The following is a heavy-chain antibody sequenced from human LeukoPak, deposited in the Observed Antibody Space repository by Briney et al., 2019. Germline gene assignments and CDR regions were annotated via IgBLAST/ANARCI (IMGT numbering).Heavy chain of an antibody. CDR1: GFTFSSYG. D-gene: IGHD6-13*01. Sequence: GRSLRLSCAASGFTFSSYGMHWVRQAPGKGLEWVAVISYDGSNKYYADSVKGRFTISRDNSKNTLYLQMNSLRAEDTAVYYCAARSSSHRGFRDYWGQGTLVTVSS. J-gene: IGHJ4*02. V-gene: IGHV3-30*03. CDR3: AARSSSHRGFRDY. CDR2: ISYDGSNK.